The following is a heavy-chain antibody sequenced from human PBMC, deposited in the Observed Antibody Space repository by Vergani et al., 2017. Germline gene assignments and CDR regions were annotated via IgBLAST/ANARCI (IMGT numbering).Heavy chain of an antibody. CDR1: GFTFDDYA. D-gene: IGHD5-18*01. CDR3: AKDRAMADLYYFDY. Sequence: EVQLVESGGGLVQPGRSLRLSCAASGFTFDDYAMHWVRQAPGKGLEWVSGISWNSGSIGYADSVKGRFTISRDNAKNSLYLQMNSLRAEDTALYYCAKDRAMADLYYFDYWGQGTRVTVSS. CDR2: ISWNSGSI. J-gene: IGHJ4*02. V-gene: IGHV3-9*01.